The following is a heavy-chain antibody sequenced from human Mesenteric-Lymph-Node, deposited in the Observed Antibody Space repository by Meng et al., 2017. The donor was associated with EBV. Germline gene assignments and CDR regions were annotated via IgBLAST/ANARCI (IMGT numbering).Heavy chain of an antibody. V-gene: IGHV4-4*02. CDR1: GGSISSSNW. CDR3: ASYATLDPLS. Sequence: QSQLLESGPRPVQPSGTLAHPCAVSGGSISSSNWWRWVRQPPGKGLEWIGEIYQSGSTNYNPSLKSRVTISVDKSKNQFSLKLSSVTAADTAVYYCASYATLDPLSWGQGTLVTVSS. J-gene: IGHJ4*02. CDR2: IYQSGST. D-gene: IGHD1-1*01.